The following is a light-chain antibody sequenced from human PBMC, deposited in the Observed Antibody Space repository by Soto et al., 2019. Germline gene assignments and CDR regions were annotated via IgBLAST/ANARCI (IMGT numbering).Light chain of an antibody. J-gene: IGLJ3*02. Sequence: QSVLTQPPSASGSPGQSVIISCTGTSSDVGGYNFVSWFQQHPGKAPKLMIYEVTKRPSGVPDRFSGSKSGNTASLTVSGLQAEDEADYYCSSFTSTSTQVFGGGTKLTVL. V-gene: IGLV2-8*01. CDR1: SSDVGGYNF. CDR3: SSFTSTSTQV. CDR2: EVT.